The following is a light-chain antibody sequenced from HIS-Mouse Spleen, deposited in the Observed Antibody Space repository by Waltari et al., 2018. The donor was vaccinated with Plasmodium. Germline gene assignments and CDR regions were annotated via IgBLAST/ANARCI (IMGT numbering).Light chain of an antibody. CDR1: SLRSYY. Sequence: SELSVALGKTVRITCQGDSLRSYYASWYQQKPGQAPVLVIYGKNNRPSGIPYRFSGSSSGNPASLTITGAQAEDEADYYCNSRDSSGNHLGVVFGGGTKLTVL. CDR3: NSRDSSGNHLGVV. CDR2: GKN. J-gene: IGLJ2*01. V-gene: IGLV3-19*01.